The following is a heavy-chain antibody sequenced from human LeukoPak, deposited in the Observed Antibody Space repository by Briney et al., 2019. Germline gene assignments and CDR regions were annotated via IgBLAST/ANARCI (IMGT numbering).Heavy chain of an antibody. CDR2: INPNRGGT. V-gene: IGHV1-2*02. J-gene: IGHJ6*02. D-gene: IGHD2-2*01. Sequence: RASVKVSCKASGYTFTDYYVHWVRQAPGQGLEWMGWINPNRGGTEYAQKFQGRVTMTRDTSISTAYMDLSRLGSDDTAMYYCARDHCTSNSCYEDFYYGMDVWGQGTTVTVSS. CDR3: ARDHCTSNSCYEDFYYGMDV. CDR1: GYTFTDYY.